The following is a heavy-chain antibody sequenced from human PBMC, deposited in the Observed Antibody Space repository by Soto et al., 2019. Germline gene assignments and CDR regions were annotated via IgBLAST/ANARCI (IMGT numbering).Heavy chain of an antibody. V-gene: IGHV2-5*02. Sequence: QITLKESGPTLVKPTQTLTLTCTFSGFSLSTSEVGVGWVRQPPGKALEWVALIYWDDDKRYSPSLKSRLTITKDTSKNQVGPTMTNLDPVDTATYYCAHSMRPRIFSVWGQGTTVTVSS. D-gene: IGHD3-3*01. CDR3: AHSMRPRIFSV. CDR2: IYWDDDK. CDR1: GFSLSTSEVG. J-gene: IGHJ6*02.